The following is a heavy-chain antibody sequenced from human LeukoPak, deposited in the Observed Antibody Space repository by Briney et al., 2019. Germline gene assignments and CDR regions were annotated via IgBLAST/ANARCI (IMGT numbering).Heavy chain of an antibody. CDR1: GFTFSSYA. D-gene: IGHD3-3*01. J-gene: IGHJ5*02. CDR3: ARDSNFWSGPGWFDP. CDR2: ISYDGSNK. V-gene: IGHV3-30-3*01. Sequence: PGRSLRLSCAASGFTFSSYAMHWVRQAPGKGLEWVAVISYDGSNKYYADSVKGRFTISRDNSKNTLYLQMNSLRAEDTAVYYCARDSNFWSGPGWFDPWGQGTLVTVSS.